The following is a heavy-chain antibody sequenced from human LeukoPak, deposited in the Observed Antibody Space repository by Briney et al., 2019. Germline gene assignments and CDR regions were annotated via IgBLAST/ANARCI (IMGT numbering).Heavy chain of an antibody. V-gene: IGHV3-7*03. D-gene: IGHD3-22*01. CDR3: ARGVPNYYDSSGYPHYFDY. CDR2: IKQDGSEK. J-gene: IGHJ4*02. CDR1: GFTFSSYW. Sequence: GGSLRLSCAASGFTFSSYWMSWVRQAPGKGLKWVANIKQDGSEKYYVDSVKGRFTISRDNAKNSLYLQMNSLRAEDTAVYYCARGVPNYYDSSGYPHYFDYWGQGTLVTVSS.